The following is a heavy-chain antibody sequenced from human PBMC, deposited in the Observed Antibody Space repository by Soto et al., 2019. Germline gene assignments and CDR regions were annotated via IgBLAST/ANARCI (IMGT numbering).Heavy chain of an antibody. V-gene: IGHV3-23*01. J-gene: IGHJ3*02. CDR1: GFIFRNYA. D-gene: IGHD4-17*01. CDR3: GKDPNGDYIGAFDI. Sequence: GGSLRLSCAASGFIFRNYAMSWVRQAPGKGLEWVSGISSSGGTTHVADSVKGRFTISRDNSQNTLYLQMNSLRVEDTAVYYCGKDPNGDYIGAFDIWGQGTMVTVSS. CDR2: ISSSGGTT.